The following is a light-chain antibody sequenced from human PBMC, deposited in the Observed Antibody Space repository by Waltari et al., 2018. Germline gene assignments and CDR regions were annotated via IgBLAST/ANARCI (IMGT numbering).Light chain of an antibody. J-gene: IGLJ2*01. V-gene: IGLV2-18*02. CDR1: SSDVGGYNR. CDR2: DVN. CDR3: SSYTNTGDTLV. Sequence: QSALTQPPSVSGSPGQSVTISCTGTSSDVGGYNRVSWYQQSPGTAPKLILYDVNIRPSGVPVRFSGSQSGYTAALTISGLQAEDEGHYYCSSYTNTGDTLVFGGGTELTVL.